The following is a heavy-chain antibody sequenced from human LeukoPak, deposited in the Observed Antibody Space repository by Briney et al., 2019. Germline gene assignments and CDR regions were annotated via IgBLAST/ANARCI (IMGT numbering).Heavy chain of an antibody. V-gene: IGHV4-34*01. CDR2: INHSGST. J-gene: IGHJ4*02. D-gene: IGHD6-19*01. Sequence: SETLSLTCAVYGGSFSGYYWSWIRQPPGKGLEWIGEINHSGSTNYNPSLKSRVTISVDTSKNQFSLKLSSVTAADTAVYYCARGRKSVAGPGVYWGQGTLVTVSS. CDR3: ARGRKSVAGPGVY. CDR1: GGSFSGYY.